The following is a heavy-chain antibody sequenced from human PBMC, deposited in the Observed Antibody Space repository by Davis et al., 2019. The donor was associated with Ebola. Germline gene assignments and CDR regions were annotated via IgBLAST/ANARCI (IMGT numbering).Heavy chain of an antibody. V-gene: IGHV4-39*07. J-gene: IGHJ5*02. CDR2: IYYSGST. CDR3: ARVYVYCSGGSCYRWFDP. Sequence: PSETLSLTCTVSGGSISSSSYYWGWIRQPPGKGLEWIGSIYYSGSTYYNPSLKSRVTISVDTSKNQFSLKLSSVTAADTAVYYCARVYVYCSGGSCYRWFDPWGQGTLVTVSS. CDR1: GGSISSSSYY. D-gene: IGHD2-15*01.